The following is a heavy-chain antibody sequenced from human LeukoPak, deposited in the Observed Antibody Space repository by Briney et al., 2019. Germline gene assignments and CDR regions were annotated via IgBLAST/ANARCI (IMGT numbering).Heavy chain of an antibody. J-gene: IGHJ4*02. CDR2: ISGSGGST. D-gene: IGHD3-22*01. Sequence: GGSLRLSCAASGFTFSSYAMSLVRQAPGKGLEWVSAISGSGGSTYYADSVKGRFTISRDNSKNTLYLQMNSLRAEDTAVYYCAKDPDYYDSSGYFDYWGQGTLVTVSS. V-gene: IGHV3-23*01. CDR3: AKDPDYYDSSGYFDY. CDR1: GFTFSSYA.